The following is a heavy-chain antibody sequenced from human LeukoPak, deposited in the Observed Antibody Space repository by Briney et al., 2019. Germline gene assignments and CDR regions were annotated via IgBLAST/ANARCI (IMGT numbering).Heavy chain of an antibody. Sequence: ASVKVSCKSSGYTFTSYDINWVRQATGQGLEWMGWMNPNSGNTGYAQKFQGRVTMTRNTSISTAYMELSSLRSEDTAVYYCTQVFYSSGWYVDLREDYWGQGTLVTVSS. CDR2: MNPNSGNT. J-gene: IGHJ4*02. CDR1: GYTFTSYD. V-gene: IGHV1-8*01. D-gene: IGHD6-19*01. CDR3: TQVFYSSGWYVDLREDY.